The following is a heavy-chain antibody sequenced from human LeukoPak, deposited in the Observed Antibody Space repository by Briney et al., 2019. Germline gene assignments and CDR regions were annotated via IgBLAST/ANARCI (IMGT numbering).Heavy chain of an antibody. CDR2: INHSGST. CDR3: ASTPPTGDFWSGYLRSPADAFDI. J-gene: IGHJ3*02. Sequence: SETLSLTCAVYGGSFSGYYWSWIRQPPGKGLEWIGEINHSGSTNYNPSLKSRVTISVDTSKNQFSLKLSSVTAADTAVYCCASTPPTGDFWSGYLRSPADAFDIWGQGTMVTVSS. V-gene: IGHV4-34*01. D-gene: IGHD3-3*01. CDR1: GGSFSGYY.